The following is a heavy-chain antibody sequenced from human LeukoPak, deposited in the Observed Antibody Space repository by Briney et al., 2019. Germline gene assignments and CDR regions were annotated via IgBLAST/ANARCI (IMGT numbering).Heavy chain of an antibody. CDR2: INVDVSDT. CDR3: VRDGTGYPSFDL. CDR1: RFTLSDHM. J-gene: IGHJ5*02. Sequence: GGAPRLSPADSRFTLSDHMKYTVRETLRKGLLRVSHINVDVSDTDYTDSVKGRFTISRENARNTVYLQMVSLRVEDTAVYYCVRDGTGYPSFDLWGQGNLVTVSS. D-gene: IGHD1-1*01. V-gene: IGHV3-74*01.